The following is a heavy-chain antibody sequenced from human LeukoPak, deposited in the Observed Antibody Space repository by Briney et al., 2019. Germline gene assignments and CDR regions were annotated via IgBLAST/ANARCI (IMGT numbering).Heavy chain of an antibody. J-gene: IGHJ1*01. CDR2: ISWNSANI. CDR1: GFTFDNYA. CDR3: VKDTSGASQYFQY. D-gene: IGHD2-15*01. V-gene: IGHV3-9*03. Sequence: GKTLRLSCAAFGFTFDNYAMHWVRQAPGEGLEWVSSISWNSANIAYADSVKGRFTISRDNAKNSLYLQMNSLRPEDMALYYCVKDTSGASQYFQYWGHGTVVTVSS.